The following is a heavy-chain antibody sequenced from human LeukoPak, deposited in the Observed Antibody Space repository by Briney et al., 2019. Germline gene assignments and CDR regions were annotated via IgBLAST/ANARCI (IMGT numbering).Heavy chain of an antibody. Sequence: GGSLTLSCTASGFTFSSYAMSWVGQAPGPGQEGVSAISGSGGSTYYADPVQGRFTISRDNSKNTLYLQMNSLRAEDTAVYYCAASTVTTVSYYYGMDVWGQGTPVTVSS. D-gene: IGHD4-17*01. J-gene: IGHJ6*02. CDR3: AASTVTTVSYYYGMDV. CDR1: GFTFSSYA. V-gene: IGHV3-23*01. CDR2: ISGSGGST.